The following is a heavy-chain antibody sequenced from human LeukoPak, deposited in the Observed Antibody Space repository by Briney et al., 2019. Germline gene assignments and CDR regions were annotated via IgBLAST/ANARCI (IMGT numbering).Heavy chain of an antibody. J-gene: IGHJ4*02. D-gene: IGHD2-21*02. Sequence: SETLSLTCTVSGGSISSSSYYWGWIRQPPGKGLEWIGSIYYSGSTYYNPSLKSRVTISVDTSKNQFSLKLSSVTAADTAVYYCARDPPRVSDSDVFDYWGQGTLVTVSS. CDR1: GGSISSSSYY. CDR2: IYYSGST. CDR3: ARDPPRVSDSDVFDY. V-gene: IGHV4-39*07.